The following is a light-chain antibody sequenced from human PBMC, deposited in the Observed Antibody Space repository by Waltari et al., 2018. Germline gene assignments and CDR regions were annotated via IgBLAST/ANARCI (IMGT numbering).Light chain of an antibody. CDR3: QHHVRLPAA. Sequence: IVVTQYPGTLSLSPGGRATLSCRASQNIGHYLAWYQQKPGQAPRILNYGTSTRAAGIPDRFSCIGSGADFSLTITRLEPEYFAVYYCQHHVRLPAAFCQGTKV. V-gene: IGKV3-20*01. CDR2: GTS. CDR1: QNIGHY. J-gene: IGKJ1*01.